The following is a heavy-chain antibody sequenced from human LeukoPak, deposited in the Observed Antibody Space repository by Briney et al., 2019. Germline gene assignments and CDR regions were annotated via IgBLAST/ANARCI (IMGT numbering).Heavy chain of an antibody. CDR2: ISGSGGST. D-gene: IGHD3-10*01. Sequence: GGSLRLSCAASGFTFSSYAMSWVRQAPGKGLEWVLAISGSGGSTYYADSVKGRFTISRDNSKNTLYLQMNSLRAEDTAVYYCALLMGVGRYFDYWGQGTLVTVSS. CDR3: ALLMGVGRYFDY. V-gene: IGHV3-23*01. CDR1: GFTFSSYA. J-gene: IGHJ4*02.